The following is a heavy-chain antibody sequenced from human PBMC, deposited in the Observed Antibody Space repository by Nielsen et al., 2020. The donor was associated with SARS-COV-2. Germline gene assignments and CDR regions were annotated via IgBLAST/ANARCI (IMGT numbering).Heavy chain of an antibody. D-gene: IGHD6-13*01. V-gene: IGHV1-58*01. CDR3: ARESGRIAAADYYFDY. CDR2: IVVGSGNT. J-gene: IGHJ4*02. Sequence: WVRQAPGQRLEWIGWIVVGSGNTNYAQKFQERVTITRDMSTSTAYMELSSLRSEDTAVYYCARESGRIAAADYYFDYWGQGTLVTVSS.